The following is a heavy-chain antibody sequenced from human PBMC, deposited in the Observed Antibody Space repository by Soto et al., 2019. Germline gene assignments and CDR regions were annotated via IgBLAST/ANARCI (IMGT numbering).Heavy chain of an antibody. CDR3: ATLCWGIAAAGHYYYYGMDV. Sequence: ASVKVSCKVSGYTLTELSMHCVRQAPGKGLEWMGGFDPEDGETIYAQKFQGRVTMTEDTSTDTAYMELSSLRSEDTAVYYCATLCWGIAAAGHYYYYGMDVWGQGTTVTVSS. CDR1: GYTLTELS. D-gene: IGHD6-13*01. J-gene: IGHJ6*02. V-gene: IGHV1-24*01. CDR2: FDPEDGET.